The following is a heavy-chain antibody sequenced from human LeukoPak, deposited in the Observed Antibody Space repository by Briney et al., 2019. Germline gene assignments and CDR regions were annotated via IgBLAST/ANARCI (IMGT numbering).Heavy chain of an antibody. D-gene: IGHD3-9*01. J-gene: IGHJ4*02. Sequence: PSETLSLTCSVSGGSISSYYWSWIRQPPRKGLEWIGYIYYSGSTNYNPSLKSRVTISIDTSKNQFSLKLSSVTAADTAVYYCARTYYDVLTGYSYYFDYWGQGTLVTVSS. CDR1: GGSISSYY. V-gene: IGHV4-59*08. CDR3: ARTYYDVLTGYSYYFDY. CDR2: IYYSGST.